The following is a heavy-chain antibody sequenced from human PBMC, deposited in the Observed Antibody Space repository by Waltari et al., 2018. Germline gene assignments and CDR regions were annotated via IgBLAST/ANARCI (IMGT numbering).Heavy chain of an antibody. Sequence: QVQLQQWGAGLLKPSETLSLTCAVYGGSFSGYYWSWIRQPPGKGLEWIGEINHSGSTNYNPSLKSRVTISVDTSKNQFSLKLSSATAADTAVYYCARGRGSSSSKWYFDLWGRGTLVTVSS. CDR1: GGSFSGYY. V-gene: IGHV4-34*01. CDR2: INHSGST. CDR3: ARGRGSSSSKWYFDL. J-gene: IGHJ2*01. D-gene: IGHD6-6*01.